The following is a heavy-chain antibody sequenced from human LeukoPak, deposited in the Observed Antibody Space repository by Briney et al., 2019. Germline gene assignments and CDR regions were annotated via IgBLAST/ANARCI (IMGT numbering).Heavy chain of an antibody. J-gene: IGHJ4*02. CDR1: GGSISSYY. CDR3: ARTDIVATIGFDY. Sequence: SETLSLTCTVSGGSISSYYWSWIRQPPGKGLEYIGYIYYSGSTNYSPSLKSRVTISVDTSKNQFSLKLNSVTAADTAVYYCARTDIVATIGFDYWGQGTLVTVSS. D-gene: IGHD5-12*01. V-gene: IGHV4-59*08. CDR2: IYYSGST.